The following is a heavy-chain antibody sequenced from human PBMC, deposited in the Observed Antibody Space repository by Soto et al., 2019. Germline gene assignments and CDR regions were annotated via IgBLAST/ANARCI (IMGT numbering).Heavy chain of an antibody. CDR1: GGSISSTTYY. D-gene: IGHD6-13*01. CDR2: FFIGGNT. J-gene: IGHJ4*02. V-gene: IGHV4-39*07. Sequence: PSETLSLTCTVSGGSISSTTYYWGWMRQPPGKGLEWIASFFIGGNTYYNPSLKSRVTISVDTSKNQFSLKLSSVTAADTAVYYCARVSSSWGLVNYFDYWGQGTLVTVSS. CDR3: ARVSSSWGLVNYFDY.